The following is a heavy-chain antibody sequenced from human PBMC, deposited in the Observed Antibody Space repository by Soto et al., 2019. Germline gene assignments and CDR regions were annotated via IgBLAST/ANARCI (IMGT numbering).Heavy chain of an antibody. D-gene: IGHD5-18*01. Sequence: ASVKVSCKASGYTFSNFYIHWVRQAPGQGLEWMGWIHPNSGGPNYAQKFQGRVILTRDTSMTTASMELTSLTSGDTAIYYCARDHTLDTWGQGTLVTV. CDR3: ARDHTLDT. CDR2: IHPNSGGP. J-gene: IGHJ5*02. V-gene: IGHV1-2*02. CDR1: GYTFSNFY.